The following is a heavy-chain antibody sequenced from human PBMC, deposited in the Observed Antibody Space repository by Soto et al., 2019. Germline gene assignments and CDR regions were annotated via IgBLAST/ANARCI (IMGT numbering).Heavy chain of an antibody. J-gene: IGHJ4*02. D-gene: IGHD1-26*01. V-gene: IGHV4-59*01. Sequence: SETLSLTCTVSGGSISSYYWSWIRQPPGKGLEWIGFIYFSGTTNYNPSLKRRVTISVDTSKTQFSLKLSSVTAADTAVYSCARTPDLEGGATRPDFDYWGQGTLVTVSS. CDR1: GGSISSYY. CDR3: ARTPDLEGGATRPDFDY. CDR2: IYFSGTT.